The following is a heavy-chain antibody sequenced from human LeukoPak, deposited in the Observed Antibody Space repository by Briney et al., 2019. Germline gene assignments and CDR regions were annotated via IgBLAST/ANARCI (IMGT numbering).Heavy chain of an antibody. Sequence: GASVKVSCKASGYTFTSYDINWVRQATGQGLEWMGWMNPNSGNTGYAQKFQGRVTMTRNTSISTAYMELRSLRSGDTAVYYCARGFTMVRGFPATWGQGTLVTVSS. CDR1: GYTFTSYD. CDR2: MNPNSGNT. D-gene: IGHD3-10*01. CDR3: ARGFTMVRGFPAT. J-gene: IGHJ5*02. V-gene: IGHV1-8*01.